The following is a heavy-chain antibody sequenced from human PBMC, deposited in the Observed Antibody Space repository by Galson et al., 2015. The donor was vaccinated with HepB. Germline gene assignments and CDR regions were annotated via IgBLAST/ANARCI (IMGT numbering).Heavy chain of an antibody. V-gene: IGHV3-21*01. D-gene: IGHD4-17*01. Sequence: SLRLSCAASGFTFSSYSMNWVRQAPGKGLEWVSSISSSSSYIYYADSVKGRFTISRDNAKNSLYLQMNSLRAEDTAVYYCARGLSLEGRTWGDAYGDTFGFDYWGQGTLVTVSS. CDR2: ISSSSSYI. J-gene: IGHJ4*02. CDR1: GFTFSSYS. CDR3: ARGLSLEGRTWGDAYGDTFGFDY.